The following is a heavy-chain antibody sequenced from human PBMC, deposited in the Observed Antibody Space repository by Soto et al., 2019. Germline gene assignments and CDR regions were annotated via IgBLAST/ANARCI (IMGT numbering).Heavy chain of an antibody. V-gene: IGHV1-8*01. CDR1: GYTFTSYD. Sequence: QVQLVQSGAEVKKPGASVKVSCKASGYTFTSYDINWVRQATGQGLEWMGWMNPNSGNTGYAQKFQGRVTMTRNTSISTACMELSSLRSEDTAVYYCARGCSSTSCSHDAFDIWGQGTMVTVPS. CDR2: MNPNSGNT. J-gene: IGHJ3*02. D-gene: IGHD2-2*01. CDR3: ARGCSSTSCSHDAFDI.